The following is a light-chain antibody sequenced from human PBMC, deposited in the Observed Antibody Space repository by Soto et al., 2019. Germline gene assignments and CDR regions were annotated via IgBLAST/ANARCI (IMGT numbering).Light chain of an antibody. J-gene: IGLJ1*01. Sequence: QSALTQPASVSGSPGQSITISCTGTSTDVGSYNLVSWYQQHPGKAPKLMIYGDTERPSGVSSRFSGSKSGNTASLTISGLQADDEADYFCSSYSSGSAPYVLGTGTKLTVL. CDR2: GDT. CDR3: SSYSSGSAPYV. V-gene: IGLV2-14*02. CDR1: STDVGSYNL.